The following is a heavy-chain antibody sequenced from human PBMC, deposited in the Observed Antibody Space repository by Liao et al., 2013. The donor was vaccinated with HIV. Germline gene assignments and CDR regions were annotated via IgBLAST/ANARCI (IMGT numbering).Heavy chain of an antibody. J-gene: IGHJ4*02. CDR2: IYYSGST. Sequence: HLQLQESGPGLVKPSETLSLTCTVSGGSISSNSYYWGWIRQPPGKGLEWVGSIYYSGSTYYNPSLKSRVTISVDTSKNQFSLTLSSVTAADTAVYYCARSTHLRIGAAGDPFDYWGQGTLVTVSS. V-gene: IGHV4-39*07. CDR1: GGSISSNSYY. CDR3: ARSTHLRIGAAGDPFDY. D-gene: IGHD6-13*01.